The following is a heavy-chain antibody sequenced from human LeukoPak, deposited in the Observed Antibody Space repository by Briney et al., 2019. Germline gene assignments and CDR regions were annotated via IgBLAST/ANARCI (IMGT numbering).Heavy chain of an antibody. CDR3: ARRGRTGTTHHDAFDL. V-gene: IGHV4-59*11. D-gene: IGHD1-7*01. CDR2: IYYTGNT. CDR1: GGSMSHH. J-gene: IGHJ3*01. Sequence: SETLSLTCTVSGGSMSHHWSWIRQSPGKGLEWIGYIYYTGNTNYNPSLKSRITISIDTSKNQFSLQLSSVTAADTAVYYCARRGRTGTTHHDAFDLWGQGTMVTVSS.